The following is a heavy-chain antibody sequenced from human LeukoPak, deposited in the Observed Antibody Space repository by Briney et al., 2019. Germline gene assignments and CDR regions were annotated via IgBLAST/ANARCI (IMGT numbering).Heavy chain of an antibody. CDR3: ARMLAYCGGDCFRPTYYFDC. CDR1: GFTVSSNY. Sequence: GGSLRLSCAASGFTVSSNYMSWVRQAPGKGLEWVSVIYSGGSTYYADSVKGRFTISRDNSKNTLYLQMNSLRAEDTAVYYCARMLAYCGGDCFRPTYYFDCWGQGTLVTVSS. V-gene: IGHV3-53*01. J-gene: IGHJ4*02. D-gene: IGHD2-21*02. CDR2: IYSGGST.